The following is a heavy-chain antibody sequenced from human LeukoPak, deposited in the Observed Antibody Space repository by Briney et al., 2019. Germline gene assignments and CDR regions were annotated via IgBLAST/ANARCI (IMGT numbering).Heavy chain of an antibody. D-gene: IGHD6-6*01. CDR3: ARDGAARPEYDY. V-gene: IGHV1-2*02. CDR1: GYTFTAYY. J-gene: IGHJ4*02. CDR2: INPNSGGT. Sequence: SVKVSCKASGYTFTAYYMHWVRQAPGQGLEWMGWINPNSGGTNYAQKFQGRVTMTRDTSISTAYMELSRLRSDDTAVYYCARDGAARPEYDYWGQGTLVTVSS.